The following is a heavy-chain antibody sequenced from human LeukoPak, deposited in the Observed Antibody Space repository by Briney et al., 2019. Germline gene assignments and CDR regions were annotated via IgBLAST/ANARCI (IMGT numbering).Heavy chain of an antibody. V-gene: IGHV4-34*01. D-gene: IGHD6-19*01. CDR2: INHSGST. CDR1: GGSFSGYY. CDR3: ARVRRQWLAETFDY. Sequence: PSETLSRTCAVYGGSFSGYYWSWIRQPPGKGLEWIGEINHSGSTNYNPSLKSRVTISVDTSKNQFSLKLSSVTAEDTAVYYCARVRRQWLAETFDYWGQGTLVTVSS. J-gene: IGHJ4*02.